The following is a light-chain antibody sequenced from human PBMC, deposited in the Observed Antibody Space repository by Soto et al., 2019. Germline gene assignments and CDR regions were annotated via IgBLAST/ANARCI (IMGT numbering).Light chain of an antibody. J-gene: IGKJ1*01. Sequence: DIQLTQSPSFLSASVGDRVTITCRASQDISRYLAWYQQKPGKAPKLLIYGASTLQSGVPSRFSGRGSGTEFTLTISSLQPEDFATYYCQQLNTYPRTFGQGTKVEIK. CDR2: GAS. CDR3: QQLNTYPRT. V-gene: IGKV1-9*01. CDR1: QDISRY.